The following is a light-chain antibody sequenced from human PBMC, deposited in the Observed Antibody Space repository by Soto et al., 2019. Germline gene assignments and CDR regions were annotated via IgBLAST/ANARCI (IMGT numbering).Light chain of an antibody. Sequence: IQMTQSPSSLSASVGDRVTITCQASEDISNFLNWYQQKPGKAPKLLIFDASSLEPGVPSRFSGGGAGTDYTFTISSLQPEDIATYYCQQFRDLPLTFGGGTKVEIK. CDR1: EDISNF. J-gene: IGKJ4*01. V-gene: IGKV1-33*01. CDR2: DAS. CDR3: QQFRDLPLT.